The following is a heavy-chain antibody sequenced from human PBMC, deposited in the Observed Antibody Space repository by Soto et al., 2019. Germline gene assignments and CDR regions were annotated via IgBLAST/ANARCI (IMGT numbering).Heavy chain of an antibody. CDR2: TYYRSKWYN. V-gene: IGHV6-1*01. CDR3: ARGTSGSLYYYYYGMDV. CDR1: GDSVSSNSAA. D-gene: IGHD6-13*01. Sequence: SPTLSLTCDISGDSVSSNSAAWNWIRQSPSRGLEWLGRTYYRSKWYNDYAVSVKSRITINPDTSKNQFSLQLNSVTPEDTAVYYCARGTSGSLYYYYYGMDVCGQGTTVTVSS. J-gene: IGHJ6*02.